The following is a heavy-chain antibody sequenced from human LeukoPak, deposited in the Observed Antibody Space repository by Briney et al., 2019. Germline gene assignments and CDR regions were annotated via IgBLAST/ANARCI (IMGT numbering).Heavy chain of an antibody. Sequence: ASVKVSCKASGYTFTGYYMHWVRQAPGQGLEWMGWINPNSGGTNYAQKFQGRVTMTRDTSISTAYMELGRLRSDDTAVYYCASLGIVEMATIYRQPFDYWGQGTLVTVSS. V-gene: IGHV1-2*02. CDR2: INPNSGGT. D-gene: IGHD5-24*01. CDR3: ASLGIVEMATIYRQPFDY. J-gene: IGHJ4*02. CDR1: GYTFTGYY.